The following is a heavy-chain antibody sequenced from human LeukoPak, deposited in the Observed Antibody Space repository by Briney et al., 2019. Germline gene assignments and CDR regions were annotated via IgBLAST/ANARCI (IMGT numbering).Heavy chain of an antibody. Sequence: GGSLRLSCAATGFTFSTYGMSWVRQAPGKGLEWVSAISGRGGNTYYADSVKGRFTISSEAIKNTPYLQMNRLRAEDTAVYYCAGTLRPECGAYDAFDMWGQGTMVTVSS. V-gene: IGHV3-23*01. CDR2: ISGRGGNT. CDR1: GFTFSTYG. D-gene: IGHD3-3*01. J-gene: IGHJ3*02. CDR3: AGTLRPECGAYDAFDM.